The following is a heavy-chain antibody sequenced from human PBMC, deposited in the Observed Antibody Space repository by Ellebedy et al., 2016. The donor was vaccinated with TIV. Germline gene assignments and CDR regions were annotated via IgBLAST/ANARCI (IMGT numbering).Heavy chain of an antibody. J-gene: IGHJ4*02. V-gene: IGHV3-30*02. CDR2: MWYDGSHE. CDR1: GFTFSSYG. CDR3: ARDPQVRLLRYFDWQPLPIDY. Sequence: GESLKISCAASGFTFSSYGMHWVRQAPGKGLEWVAYMWYDGSHENYVDSVKGRFTISRDNSKNTLFLQMNNLRADDTAVYYCARDPQVRLLRYFDWQPLPIDYWGQGTLVTVSS. D-gene: IGHD3-9*01.